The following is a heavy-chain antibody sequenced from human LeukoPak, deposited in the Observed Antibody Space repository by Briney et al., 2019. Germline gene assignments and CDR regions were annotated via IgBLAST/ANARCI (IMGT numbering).Heavy chain of an antibody. CDR1: GFTFSSSA. V-gene: IGHV3-30*18. Sequence: GGSLRLSCAASGFTFSSSAMSWVRQVPGKGLEWVAVISYDGSNKYYADSVKGRFTISRDNSKNTLYLQMNSLRAEDTAVYYCAKDGYYGSGSYIDYWGQGTLVTVSS. J-gene: IGHJ4*02. D-gene: IGHD3-10*01. CDR2: ISYDGSNK. CDR3: AKDGYYGSGSYIDY.